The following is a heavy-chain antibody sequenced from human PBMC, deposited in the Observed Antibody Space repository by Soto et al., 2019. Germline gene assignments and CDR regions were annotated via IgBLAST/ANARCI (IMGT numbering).Heavy chain of an antibody. J-gene: IGHJ6*02. V-gene: IGHV3-21*01. CDR2: ITSGSSFI. CDR1: TFTINTYS. Sequence: PGGSLRLSCVASTFTINTYSVNWVRQAQGKGLEWVSSITSGSSFIDYADSVKGRFTISRDDAKNSLFLQMSSLRADDTAVYYCARSQRNGAMDVWGQGTTVTVSS. CDR3: ARSQRNGAMDV. D-gene: IGHD2-8*01.